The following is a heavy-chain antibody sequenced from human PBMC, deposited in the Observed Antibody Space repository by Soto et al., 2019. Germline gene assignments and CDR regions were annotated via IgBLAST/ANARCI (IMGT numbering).Heavy chain of an antibody. Sequence: EVQLVESGGGLVKPGGSLRLSCAASGFTFRDYSLNWVRQAPGKGLEWVSSITSKSTYIYYADSVKGRFTISRDNAKSSLYLQMDSLRADDTAVYFCARSGVAALDSWGQVTLVTVSS. CDR1: GFTFRDYS. J-gene: IGHJ5*01. D-gene: IGHD2-8*01. CDR3: ARSGVAALDS. V-gene: IGHV3-21*06. CDR2: ITSKSTYI.